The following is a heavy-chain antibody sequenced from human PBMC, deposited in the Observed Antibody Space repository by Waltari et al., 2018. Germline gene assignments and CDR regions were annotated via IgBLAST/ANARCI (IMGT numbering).Heavy chain of an antibody. CDR1: GGSFSGYY. CDR3: ARHGRVAGTGY. CDR2: INHSGST. J-gene: IGHJ4*02. D-gene: IGHD6-19*01. V-gene: IGHV4-34*01. Sequence: QVQLQQWGAGLLKPSETLSLTCAVYGGSFSGYYWSWIRQPPGKGLEWIGEINHSGSTNYNPSLKSRVTISVDTSKNQFSLKLSYVTAADTAVYYCARHGRVAGTGYWGQGTLVTVSS.